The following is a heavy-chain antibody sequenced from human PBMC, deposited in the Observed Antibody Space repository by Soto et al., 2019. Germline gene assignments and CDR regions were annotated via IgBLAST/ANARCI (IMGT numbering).Heavy chain of an antibody. V-gene: IGHV6-1*01. J-gene: IGHJ4*02. CDR2: TWYRSNWRN. CDR3: ASNTWTLVTSSDY. Sequence: WQTLSLTCAISGDRVSSNSAAWNWIRQSPSRGLEWLGRTWYRSNWRNDYALSVKSRIAVTPDTSKNQFSLHLNSVTPEDTAVYYCASNTWTLVTSSDYWGQGILVTVSS. CDR1: GDRVSSNSAA. D-gene: IGHD6-13*01.